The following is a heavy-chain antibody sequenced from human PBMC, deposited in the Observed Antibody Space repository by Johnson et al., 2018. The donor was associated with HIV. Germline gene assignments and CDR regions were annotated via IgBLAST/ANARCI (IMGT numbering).Heavy chain of an antibody. J-gene: IGHJ3*02. CDR1: GFTFDDYG. CDR2: IKQDGSEE. Sequence: EVQLVESGGGVVRPGGSLRLSCAASGFTFDDYGMSWVRQAPGKGLEWVANIKQDGSEEYYVDSVKGRFTISRDNSKNTLLLQMNSLRAEDTAVYYCAKGSGWYSAFDIWGQGTMVTVSS. CDR3: AKGSGWYSAFDI. V-gene: IGHV3-7*01. D-gene: IGHD6-19*01.